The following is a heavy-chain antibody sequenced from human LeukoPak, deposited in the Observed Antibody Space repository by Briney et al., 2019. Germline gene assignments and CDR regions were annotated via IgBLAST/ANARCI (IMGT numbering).Heavy chain of an antibody. J-gene: IGHJ4*02. D-gene: IGHD1-14*01. V-gene: IGHV3-33*01. CDR2: IAYDGSRA. Sequence: GSLRLSCAGSGFTFGGYGMHWFRQTPGKGLEWVAVIAYDGSRAFYADSVKGRFSISRDNSKNTMSVQMDDLRAEDTAVYYCTRYNNDHFDYWGQGTLVTVSS. CDR3: TRYNNDHFDY. CDR1: GFTFGGYG.